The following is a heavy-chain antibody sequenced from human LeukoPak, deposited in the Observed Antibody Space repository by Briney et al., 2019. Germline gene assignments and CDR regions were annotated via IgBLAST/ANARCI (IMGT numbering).Heavy chain of an antibody. D-gene: IGHD1-14*01. J-gene: IGHJ6*02. CDR1: GFTFSSYE. Sequence: GGSLRLSCAASGFTFSSYEMNWVRQAPGKGLEWVSYISSSGSSIYHADSVKGRFTISRDNAKNSLYLQMNSLRAEDTAVYYCGRDRSIDVWGQGTTVTVSS. V-gene: IGHV3-48*03. CDR3: GRDRSIDV. CDR2: ISSSGSSI.